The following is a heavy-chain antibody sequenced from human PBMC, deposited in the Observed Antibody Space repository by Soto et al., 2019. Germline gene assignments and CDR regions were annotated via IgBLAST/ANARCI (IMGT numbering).Heavy chain of an antibody. Sequence: EVQLVESGGGLIQPGGSLRLSCAVSGFTVSNNYMSWVRQAPGKGLEGVSVIYSGGYTAYGDSVKGRFTISRDNSKNIHTLQKKGLEAADPAGYYCATHAGGGGYWGQGTLVTVSS. V-gene: IGHV3-53*01. CDR1: GFTVSNNY. CDR2: IYSGGYT. CDR3: ATHAGGGGY. J-gene: IGHJ4*02. D-gene: IGHD3-10*01.